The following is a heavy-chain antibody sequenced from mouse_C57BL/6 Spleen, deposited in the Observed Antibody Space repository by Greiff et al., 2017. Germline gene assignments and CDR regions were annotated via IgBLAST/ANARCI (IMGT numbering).Heavy chain of an antibody. CDR1: GYAFSSSW. CDR2: IYPGDGDT. CDR3: ARWDDYDSYFDY. Sequence: QVQLQQSGPELVKPGASVKISCKASGYAFSSSWMNWVKQRPGKGLEWIGRIYPGDGDTNYNGKFKGKATLTADKSSSTAYMQLSILTSEDSAVYFCARWDDYDSYFDYWGQGTTLTVSS. V-gene: IGHV1-82*01. J-gene: IGHJ2*01. D-gene: IGHD2-4*01.